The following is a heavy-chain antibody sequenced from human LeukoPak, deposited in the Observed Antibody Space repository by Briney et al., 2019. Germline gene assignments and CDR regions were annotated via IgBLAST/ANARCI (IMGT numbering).Heavy chain of an antibody. J-gene: IGHJ1*01. V-gene: IGHV4-34*01. D-gene: IGHD5-12*01. CDR2: INHSGST. CDR1: GGSSSGYY. Sequence: SETLSLTCAVYGGSSSGYYWSWIRQPPGKGLEWIGEINHSGSTNYNPSLKSRVTISVDTSKNQFSLKLSSVTAADTAVYYCARGLGGGYISGYFQHWGQGTLVTVSS. CDR3: ARGLGGGYISGYFQH.